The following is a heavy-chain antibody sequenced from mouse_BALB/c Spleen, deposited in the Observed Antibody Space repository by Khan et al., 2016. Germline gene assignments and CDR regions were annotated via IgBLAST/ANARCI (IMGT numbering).Heavy chain of an antibody. Sequence: QVQLKESGPGLVQPSQSLSITCTVSGFLLSNYGVHWVRQSPGKGLEWLGVIWSGGSTDSNAAFISRLSISKDNSKSQVFFKMNSLQVDDTAIYYCARNFIGRYDDDYAMDYWGQGTTVTVSS. CDR2: IWSGGST. J-gene: IGHJ4*01. CDR1: GFLLSNYG. D-gene: IGHD2-14*01. CDR3: ARNFIGRYDDDYAMDY. V-gene: IGHV2-4-1*01.